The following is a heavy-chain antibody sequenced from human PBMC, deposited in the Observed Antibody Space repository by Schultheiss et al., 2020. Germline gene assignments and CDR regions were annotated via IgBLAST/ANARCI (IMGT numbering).Heavy chain of an antibody. CDR1: GFTFSSYG. Sequence: GGSLRLSCAASGFTFSSYGMHWVRQAPGKGLEWVSVISGSGGSTYYADSVKGRFTISRDNAKNSLYLQMNSLRAEDTAVYYCAKDHLESDYWGKGTLVTVSA. CDR2: ISGSGGST. CDR3: AKDHLESDY. D-gene: IGHD1-1*01. V-gene: IGHV3-NL1*01. J-gene: IGHJ4*02.